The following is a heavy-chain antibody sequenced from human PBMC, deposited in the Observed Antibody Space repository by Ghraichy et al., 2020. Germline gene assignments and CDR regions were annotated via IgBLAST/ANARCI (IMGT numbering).Heavy chain of an antibody. CDR2: IYYSGST. V-gene: IGHV4-31*03. CDR3: ARALRDGYNYYFDY. J-gene: IGHJ4*02. D-gene: IGHD5-24*01. CDR1: GGCISSGGYY. Sequence: SETLSLTCTVSGGCISSGGYYWSWIRQHPGKGLEWIGYIYYSGSTYYNPSLKSRVTISVDTSKNQFSLKLSSVTAADTAVYYCARALRDGYNYYFDYWGQGTLVTVSS.